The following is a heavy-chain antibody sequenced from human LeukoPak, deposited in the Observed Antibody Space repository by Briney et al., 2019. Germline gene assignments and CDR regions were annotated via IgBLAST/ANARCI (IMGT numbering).Heavy chain of an antibody. CDR3: ARTRSSYYDFWSGSPTEYYFDY. CDR1: GFTFDDYG. J-gene: IGHJ4*02. V-gene: IGHV3-20*04. Sequence: GGSLRLSCAASGFTFDDYGMSWVRQAPGKVLEWVSGINWNGGSTGYADSVKGRFTISRDNAKNSLYLQMNSLRAEDTALYYCARTRSSYYDFWSGSPTEYYFDYWGQGTLVTVSS. CDR2: INWNGGST. D-gene: IGHD3-3*01.